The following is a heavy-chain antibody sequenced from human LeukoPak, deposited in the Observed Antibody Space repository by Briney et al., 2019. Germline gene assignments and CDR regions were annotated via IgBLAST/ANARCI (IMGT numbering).Heavy chain of an antibody. V-gene: IGHV4-4*09. CDR2: IYTSGST. Sequence: SETLSLTCTVSGGSISSYYWSWIRQPPGKGLEWIGYIYTSGSTNYNPSLKSRVTISVGTSKNQFSLKLSSVTAADTAVYYCARAGGGSDYYYIDVWGKGTTVTVSS. J-gene: IGHJ6*03. D-gene: IGHD3-16*01. CDR3: ARAGGGSDYYYIDV. CDR1: GGSISSYY.